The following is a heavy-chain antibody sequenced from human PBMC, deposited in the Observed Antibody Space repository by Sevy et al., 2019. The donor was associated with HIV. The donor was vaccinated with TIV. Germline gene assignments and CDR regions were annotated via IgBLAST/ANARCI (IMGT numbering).Heavy chain of an antibody. V-gene: IGHV1-18*01. J-gene: IGHJ6*02. CDR3: ARAGGMDCSSTSCYALGAGDYYYGMDV. CDR1: GYTFTSYG. Sequence: ASVKVSCKASGYTFTSYGISWVRQAPGQGLEWRGWISAYNGNTNYAQKLQGRVTMTTDTSTSTAYMELRSLRSDDTAVYYCARAGGMDCSSTSCYALGAGDYYYGMDVWGQGTTVTVSS. CDR2: ISAYNGNT. D-gene: IGHD2-2*01.